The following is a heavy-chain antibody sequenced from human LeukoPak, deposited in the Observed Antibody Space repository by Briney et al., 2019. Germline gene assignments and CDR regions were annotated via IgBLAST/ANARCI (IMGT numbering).Heavy chain of an antibody. J-gene: IGHJ4*02. CDR1: GGSISSGDYY. D-gene: IGHD3-10*01. V-gene: IGHV4-30-4*01. CDR3: ARVRGYYGSGSYMIDY. CDR2: IYYSGST. Sequence: SETLSLTCTVSGGSISSGDYYWRWIRQPPGKGLEWIGYIYYSGSTYYNPSLKSRVTISVDTSKNQFSLKLSSVTAADTAVYYCARVRGYYGSGSYMIDYWGQGTLVTVSS.